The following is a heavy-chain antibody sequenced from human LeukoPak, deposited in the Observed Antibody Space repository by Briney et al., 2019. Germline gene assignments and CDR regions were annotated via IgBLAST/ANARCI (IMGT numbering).Heavy chain of an antibody. D-gene: IGHD6-13*01. CDR2: INHSGST. J-gene: IGHJ4*02. CDR1: GGSISSGGYY. Sequence: SETLSLTCTVSGGSISSGGYYWSWIRQPPGKGLEWIGEINHSGSTNYNPSLKSRVTISVDTSKNQFSLKLSSVTAADTAVYYCARGLIHSSSVVSWGQGTLVTVSS. V-gene: IGHV4-39*07. CDR3: ARGLIHSSSVVS.